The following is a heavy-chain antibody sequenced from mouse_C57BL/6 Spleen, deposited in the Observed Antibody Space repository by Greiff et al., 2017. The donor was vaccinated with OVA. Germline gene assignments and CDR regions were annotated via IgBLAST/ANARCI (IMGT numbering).Heavy chain of an antibody. CDR1: GYTFTSYW. V-gene: IGHV1-61*01. J-gene: IGHJ2*01. CDR3: ARYVSLQYYFDY. D-gene: IGHD6-2*01. Sequence: QVQLQQPGAELVRPGSSVKLSCKASGYTFTSYWMDWVKQRPGQGLEWIGNIYPSDSETHYNQKFKDKATLTVDKSSSTAYMQLSSLTSEDSAVYYCARYVSLQYYFDYWGQGTTLTVSS. CDR2: IYPSDSET.